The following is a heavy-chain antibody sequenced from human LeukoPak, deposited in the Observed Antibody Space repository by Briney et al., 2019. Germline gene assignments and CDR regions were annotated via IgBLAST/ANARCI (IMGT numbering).Heavy chain of an antibody. CDR1: GYSFTSYW. J-gene: IGHJ4*02. CDR2: IYPGDSDT. CDR3: ARRRAVAGLVHYFDY. Sequence: GESLKISCKGSGYSFTSYWIGWVRQMPGKGLEWMGIIYPGDSDTRYSPSFQGQVTISADKSISTAYLQWSSLKASDTAMYYCARRRAVAGLVHYFDYWGQGTLVTVSS. V-gene: IGHV5-51*01. D-gene: IGHD6-19*01.